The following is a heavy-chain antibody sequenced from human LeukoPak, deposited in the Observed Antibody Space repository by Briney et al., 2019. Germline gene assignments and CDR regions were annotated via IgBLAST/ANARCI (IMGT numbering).Heavy chain of an antibody. V-gene: IGHV5-51*01. CDR2: IYPGDSDT. Sequence: GESLKISCKGSGYSFTSYWIGWVRSMPGKGLEWMGIIYPGDSDTRYSPSFQGQVTLSADKSISTAYLQWSSLKASDTAMYYCARQERGTPGPGAFDIWGQGTMVTVSS. J-gene: IGHJ3*02. CDR1: GYSFTSYW. D-gene: IGHD1-1*01. CDR3: ARQERGTPGPGAFDI.